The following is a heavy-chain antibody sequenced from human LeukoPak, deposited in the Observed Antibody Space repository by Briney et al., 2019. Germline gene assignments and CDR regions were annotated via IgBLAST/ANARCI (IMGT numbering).Heavy chain of an antibody. D-gene: IGHD3-3*01. CDR3: ARDWRGYFDY. CDR2: IWYDGSNK. CDR1: GFTFSSYG. V-gene: IGHV3-33*01. Sequence: PGRSLRLSCAASGFTFSSYGMHWVRQAPGKGLEWVAVIWYDGSNKYYADSVRGRFTISRDNSRNTLYLQMNSVRAEDTAGYYCARDWRGYFDYWGQGTLVTVSS. J-gene: IGHJ4*02.